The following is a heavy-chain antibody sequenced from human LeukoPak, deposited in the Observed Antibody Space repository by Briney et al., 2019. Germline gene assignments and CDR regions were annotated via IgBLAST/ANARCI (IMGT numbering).Heavy chain of an antibody. CDR1: GFTFSSYA. CDR2: ISGSGGST. V-gene: IGHV3-23*01. Sequence: GGSLRLSCAASGFTFSSYAMSWVRQAPGKGLERVSAISGSGGSTYYADSVKGRFTISRDNSKNTLYLQMNSLRAEDTAVYYCAKDYSSGWYYMYGMDVWGQGTTVTVSS. J-gene: IGHJ6*02. CDR3: AKDYSSGWYYMYGMDV. D-gene: IGHD6-19*01.